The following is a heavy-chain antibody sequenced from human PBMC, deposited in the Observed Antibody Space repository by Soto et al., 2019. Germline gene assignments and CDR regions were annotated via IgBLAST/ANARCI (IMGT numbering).Heavy chain of an antibody. D-gene: IGHD1-1*01. V-gene: IGHV3-33*06. CDR2: IWHDGSNK. Sequence: QVQLVESGGGEVQPGTSVRLFCAASGFTFSSYVMHWVRQAPGKGLEWVAAIWHDGSNKYYADSVKGRFTISRDNPKNTLFLQMNSLRAEDTAVYYCVKEKVAYNDYWGQGTLVTVSS. CDR1: GFTFSSYV. CDR3: VKEKVAYNDY. J-gene: IGHJ4*02.